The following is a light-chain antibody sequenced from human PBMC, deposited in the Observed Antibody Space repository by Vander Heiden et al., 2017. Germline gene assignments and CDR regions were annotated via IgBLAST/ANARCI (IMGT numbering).Light chain of an antibody. CDR3: VLFMGSGIRV. CDR2: NTN. J-gene: IGLJ1*01. Sequence: QTVVTQEPSFSVSPGGTVTLTCGLSSGSVSTNCYPSWYQQTPGQAPRTLIYNTNIRSSGVPDRFSGSISGNKAALTITGAQADDESDYYCVLFMGSGIRVFGTGTKVTVL. V-gene: IGLV8-61*01. CDR1: SGSVSTNCY.